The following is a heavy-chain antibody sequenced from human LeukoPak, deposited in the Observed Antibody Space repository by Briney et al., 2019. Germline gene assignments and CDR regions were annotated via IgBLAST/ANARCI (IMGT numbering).Heavy chain of an antibody. Sequence: PGGSLRLSCAASGFTLSSYATSWARHSPGEGLEWVSAISGSGGSTYYADSVKGRFTISRYNAKTPLYLQMTSLRAEDTAAYYCAKSIAVASLGGGRSFHYWGQGDLVTVSS. J-gene: IGHJ4*02. CDR1: GFTLSSYA. D-gene: IGHD6-19*01. CDR3: AKSIAVASLGGGRSFHY. V-gene: IGHV3-23*01. CDR2: ISGSGGST.